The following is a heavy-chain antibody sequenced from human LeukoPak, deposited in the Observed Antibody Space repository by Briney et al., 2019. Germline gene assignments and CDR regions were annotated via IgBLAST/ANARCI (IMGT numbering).Heavy chain of an antibody. J-gene: IGHJ3*02. Sequence: RASVKVSCTASGYTFTSYYMHWVRQAPGQGLEWMGIINPSGGSTSYAQKFQGRVTMTRGTSTSTVYMELSSLRSEDTAVYYCARRWELTDAFDIWGQGTMVTVSS. V-gene: IGHV1-46*01. D-gene: IGHD1-26*01. CDR2: INPSGGST. CDR1: GYTFTSYY. CDR3: ARRWELTDAFDI.